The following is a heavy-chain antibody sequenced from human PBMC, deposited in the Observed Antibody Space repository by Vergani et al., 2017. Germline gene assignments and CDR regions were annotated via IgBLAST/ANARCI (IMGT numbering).Heavy chain of an antibody. Sequence: EVQLLESGGGLVQPGGSLRLSCAASGFTFSSYAMSWVRQAPGKGLEWVSAISGSGGSTYYADSVKGRVTISRDNSKNTLYLQMNSLRAEDTAVYYGAGFLEWLTDYYYYYMDVWGKGTTVTVSS. V-gene: IGHV3-23*01. CDR3: AGFLEWLTDYYYYYMDV. D-gene: IGHD3-3*01. CDR1: GFTFSSYA. CDR2: ISGSGGST. J-gene: IGHJ6*03.